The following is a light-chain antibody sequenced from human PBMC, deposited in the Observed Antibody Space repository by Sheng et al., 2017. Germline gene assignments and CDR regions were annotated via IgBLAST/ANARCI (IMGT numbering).Light chain of an antibody. V-gene: IGLV2-14*03. CDR2: DVN. CDR1: SSDIGAYIY. Sequence: QSALSQPASVSGSPGQSVTISCTGTSSDIGAYIYVSWYQQPPGKAPKLLIYDVNXRPSGVSTRFSGSKSGNTASLTISGLQGEDEADYYCSAYRGGTPLYVFGSGTKVTVL. J-gene: IGLJ1*01. CDR3: SAYRGGTPLYV.